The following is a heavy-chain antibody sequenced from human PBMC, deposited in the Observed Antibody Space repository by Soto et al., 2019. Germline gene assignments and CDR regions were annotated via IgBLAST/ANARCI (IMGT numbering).Heavy chain of an antibody. CDR1: GDPISNYY. CDR3: ATNMDTASGFDY. D-gene: IGHD5-18*01. V-gene: IGHV4-59*01. CDR2: IYHSGST. Sequence: PSETLSLTCTVSGDPISNYYWSWIRQSPGKGLEWIGYIYHSGSTIYNPSLESRVTISIDTSKNQFSLKLSSVTAADTAIYYCATNMDTASGFDYWGQGTLVTVSS. J-gene: IGHJ4*02.